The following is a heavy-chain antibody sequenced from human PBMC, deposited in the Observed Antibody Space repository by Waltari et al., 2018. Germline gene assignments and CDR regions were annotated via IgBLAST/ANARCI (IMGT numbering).Heavy chain of an antibody. D-gene: IGHD1-26*01. CDR1: GFTFSSYT. CDR3: AGNMGATFV. V-gene: IGHV3-48*02. Sequence: EVQLVGSGGGLVQPGGSLRLSCAASGFTFSSYTRNWVRQAPGKGLEWVSYISTSSSTIYYSDSVKGRFTISRDNAKNSLYLQMNSLRDEDTAVYYCAGNMGATFVWGQGTLVTVSS. CDR2: ISTSSSTI. J-gene: IGHJ4*02.